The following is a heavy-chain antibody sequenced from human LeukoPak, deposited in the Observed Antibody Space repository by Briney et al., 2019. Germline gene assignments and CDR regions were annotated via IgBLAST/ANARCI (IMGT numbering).Heavy chain of an antibody. CDR3: ARDLVFNWNHAFDY. Sequence: GGSLRLSCAASGFTFSSYSMNWARQAPGKGLEWVSSISSSSSYIYYADSVKGRFTISRDNAKNSLYLQMNSLRAEDTAVYYCARDLVFNWNHAFDYWGQGTLVTVSS. CDR1: GFTFSSYS. V-gene: IGHV3-21*01. D-gene: IGHD1-20*01. CDR2: ISSSSSYI. J-gene: IGHJ4*02.